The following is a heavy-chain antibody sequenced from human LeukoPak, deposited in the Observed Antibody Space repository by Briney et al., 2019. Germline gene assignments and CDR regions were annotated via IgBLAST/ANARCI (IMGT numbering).Heavy chain of an antibody. Sequence: GGSLRLSCAASGFTFSSYGMHWVRQAPGKGLEWVAFIQYDGTNRYYADSVKGRFTISRDNANNTLYLQMNSLRAEDTAVYYCARTTETPSIVGATTDAFDIWGQGTMVTVSS. CDR3: ARTTETPSIVGATTDAFDI. CDR2: IQYDGTNR. D-gene: IGHD1-26*01. CDR1: GFTFSSYG. J-gene: IGHJ3*02. V-gene: IGHV3-30*02.